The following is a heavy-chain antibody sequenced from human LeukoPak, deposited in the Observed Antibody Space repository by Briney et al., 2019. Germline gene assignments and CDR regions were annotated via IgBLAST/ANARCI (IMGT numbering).Heavy chain of an antibody. V-gene: IGHV3-7*01. CDR1: GFTLSIYW. CDR3: ARGTHCSGGPGTYCAPQGPDT. D-gene: IGHD2-15*01. CDR2: IKQDGSEK. J-gene: IGHJ5*02. Sequence: QSGGSLRLSCAASGFTLSIYWMSWVRQAPGKGLEWVANIKQDGSEKHYVDSVKGRFTISRDNAKNSLYLQMNSLRAEDTAVYYCARGTHCSGGPGTYCAPQGPDTWGQGILVSVSS.